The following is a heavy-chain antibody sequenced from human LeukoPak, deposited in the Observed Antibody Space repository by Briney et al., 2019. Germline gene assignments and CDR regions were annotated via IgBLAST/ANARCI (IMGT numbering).Heavy chain of an antibody. J-gene: IGHJ6*02. CDR3: AEDREVSPNYYGMDV. CDR1: GFTFSSYG. V-gene: IGHV3-30*18. D-gene: IGHD2-8*01. CDR2: ISYDGSNK. Sequence: GGSLRLSCAASGFTFSSYGMHWVRQAPGKGLEWGAVISYDGSNKYYADSVKGRFTISRDNSKNTLYLQMNSLRAEDTAVYYCAEDREVSPNYYGMDVWGQGTTVTVSS.